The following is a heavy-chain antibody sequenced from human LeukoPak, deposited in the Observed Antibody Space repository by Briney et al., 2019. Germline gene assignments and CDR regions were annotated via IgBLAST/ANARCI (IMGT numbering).Heavy chain of an antibody. J-gene: IGHJ4*02. Sequence: PGGSLRLSCAASGFTVSSHYMRAVCQAPGKGLEWVSVIYSGGSTYYADSVKGRFTISSDNSKNTLYLQMNNLRAEDTAVYYCAKGVSGSHAVYFDYWRQETLVTVSS. V-gene: IGHV3-53*01. CDR3: AKGVSGSHAVYFDY. CDR1: GFTVSSHY. CDR2: IYSGGST. D-gene: IGHD1-26*01.